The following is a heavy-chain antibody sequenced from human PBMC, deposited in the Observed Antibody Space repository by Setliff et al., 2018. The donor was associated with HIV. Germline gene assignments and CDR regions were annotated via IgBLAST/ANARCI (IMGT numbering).Heavy chain of an antibody. CDR2: VFFSGTT. CDR3: ARLVRQTYGSGTFYNYYYYMDV. CDR1: GGSIKSSSYY. Sequence: SETLSLTCTVSGGSIKSSSYYWGWIRQPPGKGLEWIGSVFFSGTTYYNPSLRSRIAISVDTSKSDFSLRLNSVTAADTAVYYCARLVRQTYGSGTFYNYYYYMDVWGKGTTVTVSS. D-gene: IGHD3-10*01. V-gene: IGHV4-39*02. J-gene: IGHJ6*03.